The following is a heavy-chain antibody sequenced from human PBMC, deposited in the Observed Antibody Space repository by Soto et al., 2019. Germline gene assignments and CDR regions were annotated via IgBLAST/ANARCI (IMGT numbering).Heavy chain of an antibody. CDR3: GRDYCDGGSCYTGAGAFDV. J-gene: IGHJ3*01. Sequence: EEQLVESGGGLVQPGGSVRLSCVVSGFTFSSYEMNWVRQAPGKGLEWVSYITGSGNTKYYADSVKGRFTISRDNARNWRYLQMNRVRAEDRAVYYCGRDYCDGGSCYTGAGAFDVWGQGTMVTVSS. D-gene: IGHD2-15*01. CDR2: ITGSGNTK. V-gene: IGHV3-48*03. CDR1: GFTFSSYE.